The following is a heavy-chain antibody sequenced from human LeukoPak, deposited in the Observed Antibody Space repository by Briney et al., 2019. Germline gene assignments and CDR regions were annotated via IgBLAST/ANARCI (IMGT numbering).Heavy chain of an antibody. CDR2: IYSGGNT. Sequence: GGSLRLSCAASGFTFSTYSMNWVRQAPGKGLEWVSVIYSGGNTYYADFVKGRFTISRDNSKNTLYLQMISLRAEDTAVYYCAREYHVSYSAYDHWGQGTLVTVSS. CDR1: GFTFSTYS. D-gene: IGHD5-12*01. V-gene: IGHV3-66*01. CDR3: AREYHVSYSAYDH. J-gene: IGHJ4*02.